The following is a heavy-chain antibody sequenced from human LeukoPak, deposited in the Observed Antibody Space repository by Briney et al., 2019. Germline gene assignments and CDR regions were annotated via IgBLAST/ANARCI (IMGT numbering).Heavy chain of an antibody. V-gene: IGHV4-34*01. Sequence: SETLSLTCAVYGGSLSGYYWTWIRQTPGKGLEWIGEINHSGEINYNPSLKSRVAISLDTSKNQFSLRLRSVTAADTAVYYCARGPSRYTSVWGQGTLVTVS. CDR2: INHSGEI. CDR3: ARGPSRYTSV. J-gene: IGHJ4*02. CDR1: GGSLSGYY. D-gene: IGHD3-16*02.